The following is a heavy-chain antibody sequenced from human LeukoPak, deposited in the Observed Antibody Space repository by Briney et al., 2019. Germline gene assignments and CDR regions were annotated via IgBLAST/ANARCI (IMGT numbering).Heavy chain of an antibody. Sequence: GGSLRLSCAASGFTFSSYEMNWVRQAPGKGLEWVSYISSSGSTIYYADSVKGRFTISRDNAKNSVYLQMNSLRAEDPAVYYCARGDSVEMATEANFDYWGQGTLVTVSS. CDR3: ARGDSVEMATEANFDY. D-gene: IGHD5-24*01. J-gene: IGHJ4*02. CDR2: ISSSGSTI. V-gene: IGHV3-48*03. CDR1: GFTFSSYE.